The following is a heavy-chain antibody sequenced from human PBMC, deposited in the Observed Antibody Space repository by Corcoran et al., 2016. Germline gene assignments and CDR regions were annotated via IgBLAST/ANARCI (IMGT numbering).Heavy chain of an antibody. Sequence: QVQLVESGGGVVQPGRSLRLSCAASGFTFSSYGMHWVRQAPGKGLEWVAVISYDGSNKYYADSVKGRFTISRDNSKNTLYLQMNSLRAEDTAVYYCAKDSVSWSGYDSYAFDIWGQGTMVTVSS. CDR3: AKDSVSWSGYDSYAFDI. J-gene: IGHJ3*02. CDR1: GFTFSSYG. CDR2: ISYDGSNK. V-gene: IGHV3-30*18. D-gene: IGHD5-12*01.